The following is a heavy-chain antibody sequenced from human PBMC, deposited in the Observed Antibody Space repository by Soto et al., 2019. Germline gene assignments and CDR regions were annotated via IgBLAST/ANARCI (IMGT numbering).Heavy chain of an antibody. CDR3: YGDLDYYYYYGMDV. CDR2: IIPIFGTA. Sequence: GASVKVSCKASGGTFSSYAISWVRQAPGQGLEWMGGIIPIFGTANYAQKFQGRVTITADKSTSTAYMELSSLRSEDTAVYYCYGDLDYYYYYGMDVWGQGTTVTVSS. CDR1: GGTFSSYA. J-gene: IGHJ6*02. V-gene: IGHV1-69*06. D-gene: IGHD4-17*01.